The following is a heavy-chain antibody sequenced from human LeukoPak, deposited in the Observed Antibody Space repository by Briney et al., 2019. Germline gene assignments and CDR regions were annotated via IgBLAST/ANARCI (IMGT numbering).Heavy chain of an antibody. V-gene: IGHV3-7*01. CDR2: VKQDGSEK. Sequence: GGSLRLSCAASGFTFSRYWMSWVRQAPGRGLEWVANVKQDGSEKYYVDSVRGRFTISRDNAKNSLYLQMNSLRAEDTAVYYCAREPRLLTAYSTAFDCWGQGTLVTVSS. CDR3: AREPRLLTAYSTAFDC. D-gene: IGHD3-9*01. CDR1: GFTFSRYW. J-gene: IGHJ4*02.